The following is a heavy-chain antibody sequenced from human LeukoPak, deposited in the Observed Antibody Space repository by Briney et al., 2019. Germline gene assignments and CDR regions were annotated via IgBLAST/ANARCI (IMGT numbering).Heavy chain of an antibody. D-gene: IGHD1-1*01. Sequence: GGSLRLSCAALGFTFRNYWMHWVRQAPGKGLVLVSRISRDGATTHYAGSVKGRFTISRDNAKNMVYLQMGSLSAEDTAAYYCVRLLDIDYWGQGTLVTVSS. CDR1: GFTFRNYW. V-gene: IGHV3-74*01. CDR2: ISRDGATT. CDR3: VRLLDIDY. J-gene: IGHJ4*02.